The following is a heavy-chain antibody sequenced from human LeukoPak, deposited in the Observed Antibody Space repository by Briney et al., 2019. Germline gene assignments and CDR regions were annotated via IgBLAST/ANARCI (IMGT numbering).Heavy chain of an antibody. J-gene: IGHJ4*02. CDR1: GGSISSSSYY. D-gene: IGHD3-10*01. Sequence: SESLSLTCTVSGGSISSSSYYWGWIRQPPGKGLEWIGSIYYSGSTYYNPSLKSRVTISVDTSKNQFSLKLSSVTAADTAVYYCARTATMVRGVRLVYWGQGTLVTVSS. CDR2: IYYSGST. V-gene: IGHV4-39*01. CDR3: ARTATMVRGVRLVY.